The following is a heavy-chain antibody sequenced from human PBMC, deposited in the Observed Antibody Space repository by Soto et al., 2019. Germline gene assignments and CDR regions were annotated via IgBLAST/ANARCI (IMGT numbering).Heavy chain of an antibody. CDR1: GFTFSIYS. CDR3: AGAYYFWSGYYAFDI. CDR2: ISSSSSYI. Sequence: EVQLVESRGGLVKPGGPLRLSCAAAGFTFSIYSMNWVRQAPGKGLEWVSSISSSSSYIYYADSVKGRFTISRDNAKNSLYLQMNSLRAEDTAVYYCAGAYYFWSGYYAFDICGQGTMVTVSS. J-gene: IGHJ3*02. V-gene: IGHV3-21*01. D-gene: IGHD3-3*01.